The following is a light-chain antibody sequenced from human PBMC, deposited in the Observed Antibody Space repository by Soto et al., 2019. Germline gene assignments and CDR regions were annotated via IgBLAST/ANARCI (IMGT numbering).Light chain of an antibody. CDR3: QQYGSSVWT. CDR1: ESVSSNN. Sequence: EIVLTQYPGTLSLSTGERATLSCRATESVSSNNLVWFQQKPGQAPRLLIYGAFSSATGIPDRFSGSVSGADFTLTISRLQPEDCAVYYCQQYGSSVWTFSQGTKVEIK. J-gene: IGKJ1*01. CDR2: GAF. V-gene: IGKV3-20*01.